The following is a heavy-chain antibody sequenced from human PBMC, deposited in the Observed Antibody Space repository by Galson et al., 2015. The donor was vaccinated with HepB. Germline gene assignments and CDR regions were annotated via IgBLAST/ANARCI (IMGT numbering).Heavy chain of an antibody. CDR1: GYTFTSYG. Sequence: SVKVSCKASGYTFTSYGISWVRQAPGQGLEWMGWISAYNGNTNYAQKLQGRVTMTTDTSTSTAYMELRSLRSDDTAVYYCARAGTPGYDYVWGSYQREAFDIWGQGTMVTVSS. J-gene: IGHJ3*02. CDR2: ISAYNGNT. CDR3: ARAGTPGYDYVWGSYQREAFDI. V-gene: IGHV1-18*01. D-gene: IGHD3-16*01.